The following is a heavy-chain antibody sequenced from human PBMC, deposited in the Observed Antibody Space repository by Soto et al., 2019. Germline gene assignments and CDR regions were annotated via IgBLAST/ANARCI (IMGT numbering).Heavy chain of an antibody. CDR3: ARDIMGTNYYYYGMDV. CDR1: GGSIRSYY. V-gene: IGHV4-59*01. CDR2: IYYSGST. D-gene: IGHD2-8*01. Sequence: SETLSLTSTVSGGSIRSYYWSWIRQPPGKGLEWIGYIYYSGSTNYNPSLKSRVTISVDTSKNQFSLKLSSVTAADTAVYYCARDIMGTNYYYYGMDVWGQGTTVTVSS. J-gene: IGHJ6*02.